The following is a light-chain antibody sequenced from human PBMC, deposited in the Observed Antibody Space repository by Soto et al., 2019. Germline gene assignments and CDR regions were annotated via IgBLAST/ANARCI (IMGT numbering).Light chain of an antibody. CDR1: QSISKW. CDR3: QQYSSYSAWT. CDR2: DAS. J-gene: IGKJ1*01. Sequence: DIQMTQSPSTLSASIGDRVTITCRASQSISKWLAWHQQKPGKAPKLLIYDASSLQSGVPPRFSGTGSGTEVTLTIRSLQPDDIATYYCQQYSSYSAWTFGEGTKVDIK. V-gene: IGKV1-5*01.